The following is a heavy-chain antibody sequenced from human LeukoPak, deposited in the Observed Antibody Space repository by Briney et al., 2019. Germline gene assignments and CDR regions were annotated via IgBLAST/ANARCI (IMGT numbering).Heavy chain of an antibody. J-gene: IGHJ5*02. Sequence: TSETLSLTCTVSGYSISSGYYWGWIRQPPGKDLEWIGSIYFSGSTYYNPSLKSRVTISVDTSKNQFSLKLSSVTAADTAVYYCASLLVPGRFDPWGQGTLVTVSS. CDR3: ASLLVPGRFDP. D-gene: IGHD2-2*01. V-gene: IGHV4-38-2*02. CDR1: GYSISSGYY. CDR2: IYFSGST.